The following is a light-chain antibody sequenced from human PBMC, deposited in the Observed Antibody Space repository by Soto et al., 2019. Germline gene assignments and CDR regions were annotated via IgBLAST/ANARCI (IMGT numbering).Light chain of an antibody. V-gene: IGKV3-11*01. J-gene: IGKJ5*01. CDR3: QQRSNWPIT. Sequence: EIVLTQSPATLSLSPGERATLSCRASQSVRSYLAWYQQKPGQAPRLLIYDASNRATCIPARFSGSGSGTDFTLTISSLEPEDFAVYYCQQRSNWPITFGQGTRLEIK. CDR1: QSVRSY. CDR2: DAS.